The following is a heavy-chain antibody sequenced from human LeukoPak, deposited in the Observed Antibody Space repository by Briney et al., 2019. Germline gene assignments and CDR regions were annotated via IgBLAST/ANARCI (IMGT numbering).Heavy chain of an antibody. V-gene: IGHV4-59*01. CDR2: IYYSGST. CDR1: GGSISSYY. Sequence: PETLSLTCTVSGGSISSYYWSWIRQPPGKGLEWIGYIYYSGSTNYNPSLKSRVTISVDTSKNQFSLKLSSVTAADTAVYYCARETQPDYCSSTSCYNWFDPWGQGTLVTVSS. D-gene: IGHD2-2*01. CDR3: ARETQPDYCSSTSCYNWFDP. J-gene: IGHJ5*02.